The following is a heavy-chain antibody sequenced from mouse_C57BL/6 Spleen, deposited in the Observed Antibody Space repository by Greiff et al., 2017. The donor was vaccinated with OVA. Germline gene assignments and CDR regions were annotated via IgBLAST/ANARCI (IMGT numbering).Heavy chain of an antibody. CDR3: ARYDYDGDWFAY. J-gene: IGHJ3*01. CDR2: IRNKANGYTT. CDR1: GFTFTDYY. Sequence: EVMLVESGGGLVQPGGSLSLSCAASGFTFTDYYMSWVRQPPGKALEWLGFIRNKANGYTTEYSASVKGRFTISRDNSQSILYLQMNALRAEDSATYYCARYDYDGDWFAYWGQGTLVTVSA. V-gene: IGHV7-3*01. D-gene: IGHD2-4*01.